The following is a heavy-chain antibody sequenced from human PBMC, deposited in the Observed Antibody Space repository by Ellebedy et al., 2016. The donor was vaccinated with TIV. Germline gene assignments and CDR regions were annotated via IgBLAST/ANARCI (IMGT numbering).Heavy chain of an antibody. D-gene: IGHD6-13*01. CDR2: INPYSGGT. CDR1: GYTFTGYY. CDR3: ATVSSIAAAGTVADY. Sequence: ASVKVSXXASGYTFTGYYMHWVRQAPGQGLEWMGWINPYSGGTNYAQKFQGWVTMTRDTSISTAYMELSRLRSDDTAVYYCATVSSIAAAGTVADYWGQGTLVTVSS. J-gene: IGHJ4*02. V-gene: IGHV1-2*04.